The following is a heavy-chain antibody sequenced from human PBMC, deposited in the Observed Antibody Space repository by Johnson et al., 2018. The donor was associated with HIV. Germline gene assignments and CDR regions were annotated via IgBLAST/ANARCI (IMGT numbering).Heavy chain of an antibody. CDR1: GFTFSSYD. Sequence: VKLVESGGGLVQPGGSLRLSCAASGFTFSSYDMHWVRQATGQGLEWVSAIGTAGDTYYPGSVKGRFTSSRENAKNSLYLQMNSLRAGDTAVYYCARGLWATTPGGAFDIWGQGTMVTVSS. CDR3: ARGLWATTPGGAFDI. V-gene: IGHV3-13*01. J-gene: IGHJ3*02. D-gene: IGHD1-26*01. CDR2: IGTAGDT.